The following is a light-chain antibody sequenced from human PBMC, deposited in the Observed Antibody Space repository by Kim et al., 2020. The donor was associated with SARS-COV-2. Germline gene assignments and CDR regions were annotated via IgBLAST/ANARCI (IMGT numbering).Light chain of an antibody. CDR3: GTWDNSLSAVV. CDR2: DND. V-gene: IGLV1-51*01. J-gene: IGLJ3*02. Sequence: GQKATITSSGRSTKEGNCFVSWFQQLPGTAPKLLIYDNDKRPSGIPDRFSGSKSATSATLGITGLQTGDEADYYCGTWDNSLSAVVFGGGTKVTVL. CDR1: STKEGNCF.